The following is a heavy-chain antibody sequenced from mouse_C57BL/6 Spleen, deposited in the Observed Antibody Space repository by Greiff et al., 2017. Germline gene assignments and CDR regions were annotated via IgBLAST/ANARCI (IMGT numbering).Heavy chain of an antibody. J-gene: IGHJ3*01. CDR3: ASLTSSGYVRFAY. CDR1: GYSFTGYY. V-gene: IGHV1-42*01. D-gene: IGHD3-2*02. Sequence: VQLQQSGPELVKPGASVKISCKASGYSFTGYYMNWVKQSPEKSLEWIGEINPSTGGTTYNQKFKAKATLTVDKSSSTAYMQLKSLTSEDSAVYYCASLTSSGYVRFAYWGQGTLVTVSA. CDR2: INPSTGGT.